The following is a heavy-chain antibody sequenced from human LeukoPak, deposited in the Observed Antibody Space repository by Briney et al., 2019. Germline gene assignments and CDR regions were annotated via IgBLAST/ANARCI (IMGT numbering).Heavy chain of an antibody. V-gene: IGHV4-38-2*02. CDR3: ARRLAGYSTYFDY. CDR2: FYHSGNT. D-gene: IGHD3-9*01. CDR1: GYSISSAYY. Sequence: SETLSLTCTVSGYSISSAYYWGWIRQPPGKGLEWIGSFYHSGNTYYNPSLKSRVSISIDTSKNQFSLRLNSVSAADSAVYYCARRLAGYSTYFDYWGQGTLVTVSS. J-gene: IGHJ4*02.